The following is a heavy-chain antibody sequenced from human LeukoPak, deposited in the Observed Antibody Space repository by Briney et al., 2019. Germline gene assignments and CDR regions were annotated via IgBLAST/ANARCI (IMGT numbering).Heavy chain of an antibody. J-gene: IGHJ4*02. D-gene: IGHD4-17*01. CDR2: ISYDGSNK. CDR3: ARDSSYGAYDY. V-gene: IGHV3-30*04. Sequence: GGSLRLSCAASGFTFSSYAMHGVHQAPGKGLEWVAVISYDGSNKYYADCVKGRFTISRDNSKNTLYLQMNSLRAEDTAVYYCARDSSYGAYDYWGQGTLVTVSS. CDR1: GFTFSSYA.